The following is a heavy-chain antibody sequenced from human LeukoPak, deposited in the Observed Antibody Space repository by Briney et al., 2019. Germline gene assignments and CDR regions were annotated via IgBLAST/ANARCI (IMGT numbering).Heavy chain of an antibody. CDR2: ISGSGGST. D-gene: IGHD6-13*01. CDR3: AKVSQQLVFLGYFDY. V-gene: IGHV3-23*01. Sequence: GGSLRLSCAASGFTFSSYAMSWVRQAPGKGLEWVSAISGSGGSTYYADSVKGRFTISRDNSKNTLYLHMNSLRAEDTAVYYCAKVSQQLVFLGYFDYWGQGTLVTVSS. J-gene: IGHJ4*02. CDR1: GFTFSSYA.